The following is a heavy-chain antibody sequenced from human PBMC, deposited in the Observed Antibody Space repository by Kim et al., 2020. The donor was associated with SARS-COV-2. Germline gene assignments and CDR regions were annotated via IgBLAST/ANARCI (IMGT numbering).Heavy chain of an antibody. D-gene: IGHD6-13*01. V-gene: IGHV3-23*01. CDR3: AKTGQLDY. CDR2: ITGNGAAT. J-gene: IGHJ4*02. Sequence: GGSLRLSCAASGFTFSTYAMSWVRQAPRRGLEWISTITGNGAATYYADSVRGRFTISRDNSKNTLFLQMNSLRADDTALYYCAKTGQLDYWGQGTLVTVS. CDR1: GFTFSTYA.